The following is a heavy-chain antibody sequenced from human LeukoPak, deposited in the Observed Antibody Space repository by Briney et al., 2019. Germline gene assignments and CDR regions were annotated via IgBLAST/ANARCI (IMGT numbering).Heavy chain of an antibody. J-gene: IGHJ6*03. Sequence: ASVKVSCKASGYTFTGYYMHWVRQAPGQGLEWMGWISAYNGNTNYAQKLQGRVTMTTDTSTSTAYMELRSLRSDDTAVYYCARDSGVAAAGTGALRYYYMDVWGKGTTVTVSS. V-gene: IGHV1-18*04. D-gene: IGHD6-13*01. CDR3: ARDSGVAAAGTGALRYYYMDV. CDR2: ISAYNGNT. CDR1: GYTFTGYY.